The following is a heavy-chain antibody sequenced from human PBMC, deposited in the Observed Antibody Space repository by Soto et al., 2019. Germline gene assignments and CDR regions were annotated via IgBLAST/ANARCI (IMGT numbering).Heavy chain of an antibody. V-gene: IGHV3-33*01. J-gene: IGHJ4*02. CDR3: ARGGDYSSCPKLGY. Sequence: PGGSLRLSCAASGFTFSSYGMHWVRQAPGKGLEWVAVIWYDGSNKYYADSVKGRFTISRDNSKNTLYLQMNSLRAEDTAVYYCARGGDYSSCPKLGYWGQGTLVTSPQ. CDR2: IWYDGSNK. CDR1: GFTFSSYG. D-gene: IGHD6-19*01.